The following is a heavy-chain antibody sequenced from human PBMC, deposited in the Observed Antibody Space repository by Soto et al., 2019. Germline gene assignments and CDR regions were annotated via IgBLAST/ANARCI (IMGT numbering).Heavy chain of an antibody. V-gene: IGHV4-39*01. CDR1: GGSISSSSYY. CDR3: ARRLYYDSSGFEGGGMDV. J-gene: IGHJ6*02. CDR2: IFYSGST. Sequence: QLQLQESGPGLVKPSETLSLTCTVSGGSISSSSYYWGWIRQPPGKGLEWIGSIFYSGSTYYNPSLKSRVTISVDTSKNQSSLKLSSVTAADTAVYYCARRLYYDSSGFEGGGMDVWGQGTTVTVSS. D-gene: IGHD3-22*01.